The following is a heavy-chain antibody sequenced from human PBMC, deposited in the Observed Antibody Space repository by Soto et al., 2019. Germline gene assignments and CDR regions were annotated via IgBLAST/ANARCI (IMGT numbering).Heavy chain of an antibody. CDR2: INHRGGA. J-gene: IGHJ5*02. CDR1: NGSFTDYF. Sequence: PSETLSLTCAAHNGSFTDYFWTWIRQSPGKGLEWIGEINHRGGATYNPSLRSRVTISIDTSKNHFSLRLRSLTDADTAVYYCVARGMTYDFLSGPHPFDPWGHGTLVT. D-gene: IGHD3-3*01. V-gene: IGHV4-34*01. CDR3: VARGMTYDFLSGPHPFDP.